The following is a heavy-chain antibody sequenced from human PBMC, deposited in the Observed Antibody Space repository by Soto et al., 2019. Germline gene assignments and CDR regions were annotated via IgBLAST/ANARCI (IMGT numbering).Heavy chain of an antibody. J-gene: IGHJ6*02. V-gene: IGHV4-59*01. CDR3: ASSFGVLRFLEWPSYYYGMDV. Sequence: QVQLQESGPGLVKPSETLSLTCTVSGGSISSYYWSWIRQPPGKGLEWNGYIYYSGSTNYNPSLKSRVTISVDTSKNQFSLKLSSVTAADTAVYYCASSFGVLRFLEWPSYYYGMDVWGQGTTVTVSS. CDR1: GGSISSYY. D-gene: IGHD3-3*01. CDR2: IYYSGST.